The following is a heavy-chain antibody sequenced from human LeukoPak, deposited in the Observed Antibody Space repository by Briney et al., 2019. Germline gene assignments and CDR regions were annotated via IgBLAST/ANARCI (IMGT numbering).Heavy chain of an antibody. CDR2: IYYSGST. CDR3: ARARDTAMGPFDY. V-gene: IGHV4-59*01. CDR1: GGSISSYY. J-gene: IGHJ4*02. D-gene: IGHD5-18*01. Sequence: SETLSLTCTVSGGSISSYYWSWIRQPPGKGLEWIGYIYYSGSTKYNPSLKSRITTSVDTSKNQFSLKLTSVTAADTDVYYCARARDTAMGPFDYWGQGTLVTVSS.